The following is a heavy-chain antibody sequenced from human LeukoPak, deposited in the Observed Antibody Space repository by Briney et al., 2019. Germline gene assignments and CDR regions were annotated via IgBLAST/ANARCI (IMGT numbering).Heavy chain of an antibody. CDR3: VRDVVPWQLLVH. Sequence: GGSLRLSCAASGFSFSSYVLNWVRQAPQKGLEWVSAISGSGDNTYYTDSVRGRFTISRDNSKNTLYLQMNSLRAEDTALYYCVRDVVPWQLLVHWGQGTLVTVSS. D-gene: IGHD1-26*01. V-gene: IGHV3-23*01. J-gene: IGHJ5*02. CDR2: ISGSGDNT. CDR1: GFSFSSYV.